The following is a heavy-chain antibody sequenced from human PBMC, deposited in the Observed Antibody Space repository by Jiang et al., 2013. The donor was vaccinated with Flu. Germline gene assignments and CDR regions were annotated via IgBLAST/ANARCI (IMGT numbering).Heavy chain of an antibody. CDR2: FYQSGST. CDR1: GGSISSGGHS. CDR3: ARGGGYSGYDL. Sequence: SGLVKPSQTLSLTCAVSGGSISSGGHSWSWIRQPPGRARSGWGYFYQSGSTYYNPSLKSRVTISVDRSKNQFSLKLSSVAAADTAVYYCARGGGYSGYDLWGQGNPGSPSPQ. J-gene: IGHJ4*02. V-gene: IGHV4-30-2*01. D-gene: IGHD5-12*01.